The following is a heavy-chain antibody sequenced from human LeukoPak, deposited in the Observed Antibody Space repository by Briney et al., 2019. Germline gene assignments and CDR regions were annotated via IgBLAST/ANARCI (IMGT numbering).Heavy chain of an antibody. Sequence: PGRSLRLSCAASGFTFSSYAMHWVRQAPGKGLEWVAVISYDGSNKYYADSVKGRFTISRDNSKNTLYLQMNSLRAEDTAVYYCAKPFGFLEWLYGGYFDSWGQGTLVTVSS. V-gene: IGHV3-30*04. CDR3: AKPFGFLEWLYGGYFDS. CDR2: ISYDGSNK. CDR1: GFTFSSYA. D-gene: IGHD3-3*01. J-gene: IGHJ4*02.